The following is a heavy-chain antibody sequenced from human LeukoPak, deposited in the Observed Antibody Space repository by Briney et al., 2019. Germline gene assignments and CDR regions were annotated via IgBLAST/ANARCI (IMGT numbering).Heavy chain of an antibody. D-gene: IGHD4-17*01. V-gene: IGHV3-23*01. Sequence: GGSLRLSCAASDFTVSINYMSWVRQAPGKGLEWVSTISGGGGSTYYADSVKGRFTISRDNSKNTLFLQMNSLRAEDTAVYYCAKGITVTSYFQHWGQGTLVTVSS. CDR1: DFTVSINY. CDR2: ISGGGGST. J-gene: IGHJ1*01. CDR3: AKGITVTSYFQH.